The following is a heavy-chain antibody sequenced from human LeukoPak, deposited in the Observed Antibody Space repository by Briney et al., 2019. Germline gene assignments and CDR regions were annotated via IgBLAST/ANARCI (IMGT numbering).Heavy chain of an antibody. V-gene: IGHV1-18*01. D-gene: IGHD3-22*01. CDR2: ISAYNGNT. J-gene: IGHJ4*02. CDR1: GYTFTIYG. CDR3: ARVRDYYDSSGYLHY. Sequence: ASVKVSFKASGYTFTIYGISWVRQAPGQGVGGMGWISAYNGNTNYAQKLQGRVTMTTDTSTSTAYMELRSLRSDDTAVYYCARVRDYYDSSGYLHYWGQGTLVTVSS.